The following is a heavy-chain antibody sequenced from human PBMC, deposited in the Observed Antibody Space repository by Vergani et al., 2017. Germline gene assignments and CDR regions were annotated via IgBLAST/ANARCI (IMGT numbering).Heavy chain of an antibody. CDR1: GFTFSSYW. CDR3: AKDKHSSSWPDAFDI. D-gene: IGHD6-13*01. V-gene: IGHV3-7*03. CDR2: IKQDGSEK. Sequence: EVQLVESGGGLVQPGGSLRLSCAASGFTFSSYWMSWVRQAPGKGLEWVANIKQDGSEKYYVDSVKGRFTISRDNAKNSLYLQMNSLRAEDTALYYCAKDKHSSSWPDAFDIWGQGTMVTVSS. J-gene: IGHJ3*02.